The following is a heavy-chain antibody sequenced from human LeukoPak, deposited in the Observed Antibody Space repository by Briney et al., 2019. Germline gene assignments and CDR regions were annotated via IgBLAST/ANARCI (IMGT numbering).Heavy chain of an antibody. D-gene: IGHD4/OR15-4a*01. CDR2: INPSGGTT. CDR1: GYTFTSYY. V-gene: IGHV1-46*01. Sequence: ASVKVSCKTSGYTFTSYYLHWVRQAPGQGLEWVGTINPSGGTTDYAQKFQGRVTMTKDTSTSTVYMQLSSLRSEETAVYYCAREISANYDDWYFDIWGRGTLVIVSS. CDR3: AREISANYDDWYFDI. J-gene: IGHJ2*01.